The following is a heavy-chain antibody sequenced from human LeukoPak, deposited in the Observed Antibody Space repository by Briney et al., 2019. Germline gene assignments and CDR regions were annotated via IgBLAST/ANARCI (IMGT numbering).Heavy chain of an antibody. J-gene: IGHJ4*02. Sequence: GGSLRLSCAASGFTFSSYSMNWVRQAPGKGLEWVSVIYSDGRTYYADSVKGRFTISRDISKNTLFLQMTSLRAEDTAVYYCAKLKGWYGEGYFDYWGQGTLVTVSS. D-gene: IGHD3-10*01. V-gene: IGHV3-53*01. CDR2: IYSDGRT. CDR1: GFTFSSYS. CDR3: AKLKGWYGEGYFDY.